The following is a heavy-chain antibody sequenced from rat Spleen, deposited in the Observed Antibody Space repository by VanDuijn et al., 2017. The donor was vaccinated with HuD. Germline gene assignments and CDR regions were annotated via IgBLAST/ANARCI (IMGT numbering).Heavy chain of an antibody. CDR2: ISSSSSYI. J-gene: IGHJ4*01. D-gene: IGHD1-8*01. Sequence: EVQLVESGGGLVQPGRSLKLSCLASGFTFSNYGMNWIRQAPGKWLEWVASISSSSSYIYSADTVRGRFTISRDNAKSTLHLQMNSLRSEDTATYYCARPHSSHYVMDAWGQGASVTVSS. CDR1: GFTFSNYG. CDR3: ARPHSSHYVMDA. V-gene: IGHV5-34*01.